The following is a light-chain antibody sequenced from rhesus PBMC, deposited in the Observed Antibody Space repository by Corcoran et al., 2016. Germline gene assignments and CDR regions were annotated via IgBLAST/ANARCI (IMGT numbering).Light chain of an antibody. J-gene: IGKJ2*01. CDR2: PIA. Sequence: DVVMTQSPISLSITPGQPSSISCRSSQSPVHRDGNIYLCWYRQRPGQPPRRLVDPIASRDSGGQDSFSGSGAGTDFTLKISRVEAEDVGVSYCGQGKHVPYSFGQGTKLEI. V-gene: IGKV2-65*01. CDR3: GQGKHVPYS. CDR1: QSPVHRDGNIY.